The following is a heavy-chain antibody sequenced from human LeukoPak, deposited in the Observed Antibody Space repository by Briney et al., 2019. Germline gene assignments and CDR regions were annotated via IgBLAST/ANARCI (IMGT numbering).Heavy chain of an antibody. CDR3: ARDDPTLFWSGSPFY. V-gene: IGHV3-7*01. Sequence: GESLRLSCAASGFTFSSYWMSWVRQAPGKGLEWVANIKQDGSEKYYVDSVKGRFTISRDNAKNSLYLQMNSLRAEDTAVYYCARDDPTLFWSGSPFYWGQGTLVTVSS. CDR2: IKQDGSEK. J-gene: IGHJ4*02. CDR1: GFTFSSYW. D-gene: IGHD3-3*01.